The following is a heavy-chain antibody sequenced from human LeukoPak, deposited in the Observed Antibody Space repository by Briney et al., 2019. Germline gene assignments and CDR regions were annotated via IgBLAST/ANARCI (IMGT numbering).Heavy chain of an antibody. CDR1: GGSISSYY. CDR2: IYTSGST. J-gene: IGHJ6*03. Sequence: SETLSLTCTVSGGSISSYYWSWIRQPAGKGLEWIGRIYTSGSTNYNPSLKSRVTMSVDTSKNQFSLKLSSVTAADTAVYYCARDLAAAGVYYYYYMDVWGKGTTVTVSS. CDR3: ARDLAAAGVYYYYYMDV. D-gene: IGHD6-13*01. V-gene: IGHV4-4*07.